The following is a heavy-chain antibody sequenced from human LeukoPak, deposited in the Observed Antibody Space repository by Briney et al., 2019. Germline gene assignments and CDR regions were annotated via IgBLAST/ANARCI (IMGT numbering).Heavy chain of an antibody. Sequence: XXLSCAASXXXXSNXWMHWVXQXPGKGXMWXSRINRGGSRTDYADSVKGRFTISRDDAKNTLYLQLNSLRAEDTAVYFCARGGSDTAMAHDYWGQGTLVTVSS. V-gene: IGHV3-74*01. D-gene: IGHD5-18*01. CDR2: INRGGSRT. CDR3: ARGGSDTAMAHDY. CDR1: XXXXSNXW. J-gene: IGHJ4*02.